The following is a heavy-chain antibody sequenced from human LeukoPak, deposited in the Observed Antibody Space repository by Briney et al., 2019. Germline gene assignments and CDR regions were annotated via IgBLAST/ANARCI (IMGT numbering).Heavy chain of an antibody. D-gene: IGHD3-10*01. J-gene: IGHJ6*02. V-gene: IGHV4-59*12. CDR3: ASSESYYYGLGGMDV. CDR2: IYYSGST. CDR1: GGSISSYY. Sequence: SETLPLTCTVSGGSISSYYWSWIRQPPGKGLEWIGYIYYSGSTNYNPSLKSRVTISVDTSKNQFSLKLSSVTAADTAVYYCASSESYYYGLGGMDVWGQGTTVTVSS.